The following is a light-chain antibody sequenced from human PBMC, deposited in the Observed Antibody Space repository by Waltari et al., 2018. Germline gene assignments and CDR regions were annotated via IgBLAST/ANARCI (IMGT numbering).Light chain of an antibody. V-gene: IGKV1-12*01. CDR3: QQANSFPLLT. CDR2: AAS. CDR1: QDISSW. J-gene: IGKJ4*01. Sequence: DIQMTQSPSSVSASVGDRVTITCRASQDISSWLAWYQQQPGKAPKLLIYAASSLQSGVPSRFSGSGSGTDFTLTISSLQPEYFATYYCQQANSFPLLTFGGGTKVELK.